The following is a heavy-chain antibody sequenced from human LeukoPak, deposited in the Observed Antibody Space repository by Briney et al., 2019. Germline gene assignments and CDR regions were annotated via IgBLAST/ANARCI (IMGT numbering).Heavy chain of an antibody. D-gene: IGHD3-3*01. Sequence: ASVKVSCKASGGTFSSYAISWVRQAPGQGLEWMGGIIPIFGTANYAQKFQGRVTITADESASTAYMDLNSLRSEDTAVYYCAREAEGQTDFWSGYYFDYWGQGTLVTVSS. CDR3: AREAEGQTDFWSGYYFDY. V-gene: IGHV1-69*13. J-gene: IGHJ4*02. CDR1: GGTFSSYA. CDR2: IIPIFGTA.